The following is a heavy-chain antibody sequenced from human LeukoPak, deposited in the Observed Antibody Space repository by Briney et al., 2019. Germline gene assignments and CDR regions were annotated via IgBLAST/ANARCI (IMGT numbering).Heavy chain of an antibody. CDR3: ATGYSYGYLTN. CDR2: IIPILGIA. CDR1: GGTFSSYA. D-gene: IGHD5-18*01. J-gene: IGHJ4*02. V-gene: IGHV1-69*04. Sequence: SVKVSCKSSGGTFSSYAISWVRQTPGQGLEWMGRIIPILGIANYGQKFQGRVTITADKSTSTAYMELSSLRSEDTAVYYCATGYSYGYLTNWGQGTLVTVSS.